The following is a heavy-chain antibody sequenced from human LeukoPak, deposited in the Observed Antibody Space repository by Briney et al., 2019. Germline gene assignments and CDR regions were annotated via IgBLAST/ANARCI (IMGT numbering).Heavy chain of an antibody. D-gene: IGHD2-8*02. Sequence: GASVKVSCKASGYTFSNYYMHWVRQAPGQGLEWMGLINPTGTGTNYAQKFRGRVTLTRDTSTTTVYMELSSLISEDSAVYYCAREESGGYFDCWGQGTLVTVSS. J-gene: IGHJ4*02. V-gene: IGHV1-46*01. CDR3: AREESGGYFDC. CDR1: GYTFSNYY. CDR2: INPTGTGT.